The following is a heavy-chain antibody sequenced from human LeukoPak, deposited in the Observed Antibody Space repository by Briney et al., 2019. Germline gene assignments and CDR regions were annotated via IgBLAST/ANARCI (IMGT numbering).Heavy chain of an antibody. D-gene: IGHD5-18*01. J-gene: IGHJ6*02. CDR2: IYTSGST. Sequence: SETLSLTCTVSGGSISSYYWSWIRQPAGKGLEWIGRIYTSGSTNCNPSLKSRVTMSVDTSKNQFSLKLSSVTAADTAVYYCARDGEVDTAMVNYYYGMDVWGQGTTVTVSS. CDR3: ARDGEVDTAMVNYYYGMDV. V-gene: IGHV4-4*07. CDR1: GGSISSYY.